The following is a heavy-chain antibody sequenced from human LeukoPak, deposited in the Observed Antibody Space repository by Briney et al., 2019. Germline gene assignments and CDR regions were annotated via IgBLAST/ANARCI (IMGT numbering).Heavy chain of an antibody. Sequence: SQTLSLTCTVSGGSISSGSYSWSWIRQPAGKGLEWIGRIYTSGSTNYNPSLKSRVTISVDTSKNQFSLKLSSVTAADTAVYYCARRATTWRTASLDYYYYMDVWGKGTTVTVSS. CDR1: GGSISSGSYS. D-gene: IGHD5-18*01. CDR2: IYTSGST. V-gene: IGHV4-61*02. CDR3: ARRATTWRTASLDYYYYMDV. J-gene: IGHJ6*03.